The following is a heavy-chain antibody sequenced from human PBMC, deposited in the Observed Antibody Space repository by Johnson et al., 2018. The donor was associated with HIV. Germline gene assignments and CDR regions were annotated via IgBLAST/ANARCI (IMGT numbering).Heavy chain of an antibody. CDR1: GFTVSSNY. D-gene: IGHD6-13*01. CDR2: VYSGGST. Sequence: VQLVDSGGGLIQPGGSLRLSCAASGFTVSSNYMSWVRQAPGKGLEWVSVVYSGGSTYYADSVTGRFTISRDHSENTLYLQMNSLRPEDTAVYFCARDGKYSSIGPDAFDVWGQGTMVTVSS. CDR3: ARDGKYSSIGPDAFDV. V-gene: IGHV3-66*03. J-gene: IGHJ3*01.